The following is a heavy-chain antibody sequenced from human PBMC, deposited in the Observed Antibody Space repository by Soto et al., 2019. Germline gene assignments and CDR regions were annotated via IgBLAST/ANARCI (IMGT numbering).Heavy chain of an antibody. CDR1: GGTFSSYT. J-gene: IGHJ2*01. Sequence: QVQLVQSGAEVKKPGSSVKVSYKASGGTFSSYTISWVRQAPGQGLEWMGRIIPILGIANYAQKFQGRVTITADKSTSTAYMELSSLRSEDTAVYYCARDSRDGYNFWGRGTLVTVSS. CDR2: IIPILGIA. V-gene: IGHV1-69*08. CDR3: ARDSRDGYNF. D-gene: IGHD5-12*01.